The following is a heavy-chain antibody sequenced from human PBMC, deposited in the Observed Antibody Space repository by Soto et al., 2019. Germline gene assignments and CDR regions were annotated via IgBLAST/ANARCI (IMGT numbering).Heavy chain of an antibody. Sequence: PGGSLRLSCAASGFTFSSYGMHWVRQAPGKGLEWVAVIWYDGSNKYYADSVKGRFTISRDNSKNTLYLQMNSLRAEDTAVYYCARDVYSSSWYDYYYYYGMDVWGQGTTVTVSS. CDR2: IWYDGSNK. CDR3: ARDVYSSSWYDYYYYYGMDV. V-gene: IGHV3-33*01. CDR1: GFTFSSYG. J-gene: IGHJ6*02. D-gene: IGHD6-13*01.